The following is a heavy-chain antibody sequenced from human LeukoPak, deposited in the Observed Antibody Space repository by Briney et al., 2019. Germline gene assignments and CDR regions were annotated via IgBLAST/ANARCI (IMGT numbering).Heavy chain of an antibody. Sequence: SGGSLRLSCAASGFTFSSYAMSWVRQAPGEGLEWVSAISGSGGSTYYADSVKGRFTISRDNSKNTLYLRMNSLRAEDTDVYYCANVLGYFSSTSCYTYWGQGTLVTVSS. CDR1: GFTFSSYA. CDR3: ANVLGYFSSTSCYTY. J-gene: IGHJ4*02. D-gene: IGHD2-2*02. CDR2: ISGSGGST. V-gene: IGHV3-23*01.